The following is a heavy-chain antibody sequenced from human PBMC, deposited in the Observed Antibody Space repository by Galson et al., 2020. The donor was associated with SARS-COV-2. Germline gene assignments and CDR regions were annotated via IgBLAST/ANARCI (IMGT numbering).Heavy chain of an antibody. V-gene: IGHV3-7*05. D-gene: IGHD3-3*01. Sequence: GGSLRLSCAVSGFDFNSYWMSWVRQAPGKGLARVADIKKDGSEKYYVDSAKGRFTISRDNATNSLYLQMNTLRAEDTAVYHCAGACLYDFCNDPAFDPWGPGTLVIVSS. J-gene: IGHJ5*02. CDR3: AGACLYDFCNDPAFDP. CDR2: IKKDGSEK. CDR1: GFDFNSYW.